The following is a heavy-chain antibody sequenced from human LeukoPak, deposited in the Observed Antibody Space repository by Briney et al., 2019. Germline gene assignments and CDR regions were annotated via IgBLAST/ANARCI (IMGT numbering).Heavy chain of an antibody. CDR2: IYYSGST. CDR3: ARVDHYYGSGSYYP. Sequence: SETLSLTCTVSGGSISSYYWSWIRQPPGKGLEWLGYIYYSGSTNYNPSLKSRVTISVDTSKNQFSLKLSSVTAADTAVYYCARVDHYYGSGSYYPWGQGTLVTVSS. J-gene: IGHJ5*02. V-gene: IGHV4-59*01. D-gene: IGHD3-10*01. CDR1: GGSISSYY.